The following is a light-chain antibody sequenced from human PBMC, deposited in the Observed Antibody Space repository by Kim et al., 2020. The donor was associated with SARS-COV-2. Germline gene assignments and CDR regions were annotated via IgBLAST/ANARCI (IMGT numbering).Light chain of an antibody. CDR3: QAWDSSTA. J-gene: IGLJ2*01. CDR1: SSNIGAGYD. V-gene: IGLV1-40*01. Sequence: QSVLTQPPSVSGAPGQRVTISCTGSSSNIGAGYDVHWYQQLPGTAPKLLIYGNSNRPSGVPDRFSGSKSGTSASLAITGLQAMDEADYYCQAWDSSTAFGGGTQLTVL. CDR2: GNS.